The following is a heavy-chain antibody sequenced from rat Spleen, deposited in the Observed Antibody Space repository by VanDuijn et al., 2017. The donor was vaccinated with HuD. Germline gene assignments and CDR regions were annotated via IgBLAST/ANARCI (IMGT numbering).Heavy chain of an antibody. J-gene: IGHJ2*01. V-gene: IGHV5-31*01. D-gene: IGHD1-7*01. CDR1: GFTFNNYW. CDR2: ITNTGGST. CDR3: AAAGYGY. Sequence: EVQLVESGGGLVQPGRSMKLSCVASGFTFNNYWMTWIRQAPGKGLEWVASITNTGGSTYYPDSVKGRFTISRDNAENTVYLQMNSLRSEDTATYYCAAAGYGYWGQGVMVTVSS.